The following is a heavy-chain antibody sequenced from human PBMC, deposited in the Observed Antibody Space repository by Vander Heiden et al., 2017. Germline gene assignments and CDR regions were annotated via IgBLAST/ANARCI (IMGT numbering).Heavy chain of an antibody. CDR2: MNSDGSTT. D-gene: IGHD3-3*01. V-gene: IGHV3-74*01. Sequence: EVQLVESGGGLVQHGGSLRLPCVDSGLTFSSSWMHWVREAPGTGLVWLSRMNSDGSTTDDADSVKGRFTISRDNAKNTLYLKMNGLRAEDTAVYYCARAGFFRFDYWGQGILVTVSS. J-gene: IGHJ4*02. CDR1: GLTFSSSW. CDR3: ARAGFFRFDY.